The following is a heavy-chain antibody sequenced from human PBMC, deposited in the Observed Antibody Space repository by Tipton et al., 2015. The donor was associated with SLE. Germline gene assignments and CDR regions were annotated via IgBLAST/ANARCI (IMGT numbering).Heavy chain of an antibody. D-gene: IGHD6-13*01. J-gene: IGHJ4*02. CDR3: TRTPYSSSWTVDY. V-gene: IGHV3-49*03. CDR2: IRSKAYGGTT. CDR1: GFTFGDYA. Sequence: SLRLSCTASGFTFGDYAMSWFRQAPGKGLEWVGFIRSKAYGGTTEYAASVKGRFTISRDDSKSIAYLQMNSLKTEDIAVYYCTRTPYSSSWTVDYWGQGTLVTVSS.